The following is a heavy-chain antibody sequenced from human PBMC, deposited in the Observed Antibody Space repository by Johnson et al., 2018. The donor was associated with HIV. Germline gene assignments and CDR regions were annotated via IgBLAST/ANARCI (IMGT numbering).Heavy chain of an antibody. CDR2: ISYDGSNK. CDR3: ATWAPDAFDI. CDR1: GFTFSSYA. J-gene: IGHJ3*02. Sequence: VQLVESGGGVVQPGMSLRLSCAASGFTFSSYAMHWVRQAPGKGLEWVAVISYDGSNKYYADSVKGRFTISRDNSKNTLYLQMNSLRAEDTAVYYCATWAPDAFDIWGQGTMVTVSS. V-gene: IGHV3-30*04. D-gene: IGHD7-27*01.